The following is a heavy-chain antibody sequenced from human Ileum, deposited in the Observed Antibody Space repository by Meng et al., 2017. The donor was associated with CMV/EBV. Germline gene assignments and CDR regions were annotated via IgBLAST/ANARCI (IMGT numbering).Heavy chain of an antibody. V-gene: IGHV4-39*07. J-gene: IGHJ4*02. CDR3: ARDLTNKWFYY. D-gene: IGHD1-26*01. Sequence: QMQVEESGQGLVKPAETLSLTFTASGAPISSGSHSWVWFRQPPGMRREWIGSRYFSGIADYNPSLKSRVTISLHANQKQFSLRLTSVTAADSAVYFCARDLTNKWFYYWGQGTLVTVSS. CDR2: RYFSGIA. CDR1: GAPISSGSHS.